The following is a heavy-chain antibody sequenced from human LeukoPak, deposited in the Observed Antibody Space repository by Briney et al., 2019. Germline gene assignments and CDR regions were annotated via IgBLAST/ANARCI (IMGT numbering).Heavy chain of an antibody. CDR3: VRDWEGFNFDI. CDR1: GGSARSYY. V-gene: IGHV4-59*02. D-gene: IGHD1-26*01. Sequence: PSETLSLTCIVSGGSARSYYWSWIRQPPAEGLEWIAYIHNSGSTNYNPSLKSRVTISVDTSKNQFSLKLRSVTDADTAVYYCVRDWEGFNFDIWGQGTMVTVSS. J-gene: IGHJ3*02. CDR2: IHNSGST.